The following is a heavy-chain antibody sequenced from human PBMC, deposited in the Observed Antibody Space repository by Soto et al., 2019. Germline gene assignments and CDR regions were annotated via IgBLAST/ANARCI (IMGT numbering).Heavy chain of an antibody. V-gene: IGHV6-1*01. J-gene: IGHJ6*02. D-gene: IGHD6-6*01. CDR2: TYYRSKWNN. Sequence: SQTLSLTCDISGDSVSTNTAAWNWIRQSPSRGLEWLGRTYYRSKWNNDYALSVKSRVIIYPDTSKNQFSLQLNSVTPEDTAVYYCVRQHSTSSDYYGLDVWGQGTTVTVSS. CDR3: VRQHSTSSDYYGLDV. CDR1: GDSVSTNTAA.